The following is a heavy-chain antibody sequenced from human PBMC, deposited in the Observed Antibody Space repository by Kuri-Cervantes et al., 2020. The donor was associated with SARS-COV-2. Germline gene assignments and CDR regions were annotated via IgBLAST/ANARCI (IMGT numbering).Heavy chain of an antibody. D-gene: IGHD1-7*01. CDR3: AKVGQLELRYPIGYYYYYMDV. CDR2: ISYDGSNK. CDR1: GFTFSSYA. Sequence: GESLKISCAASGFTFSSYAMHWVRQAPGKGLEWVAVISYDGSNKYYADSVKGRFTISRDNSKNTLYLQMNSLRAEDTAVYYCAKVGQLELRYPIGYYYYYMDVWGKGTTVTVSS. J-gene: IGHJ6*03. V-gene: IGHV3-30-3*01.